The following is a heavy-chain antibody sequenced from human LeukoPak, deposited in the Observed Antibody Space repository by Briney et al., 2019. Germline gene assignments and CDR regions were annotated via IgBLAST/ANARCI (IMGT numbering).Heavy chain of an antibody. CDR1: GYTFTSYG. V-gene: IGHV1-18*01. J-gene: IGHJ4*02. CDR2: ISAYNGNT. CDR3: ARASYDVDTAMSIDY. Sequence: ASVKVSCKASGYTFTSYGISWVRQAPGQGLEWMGWISAYNGNTNYAQKLQGRVTMTTDTSTSTAYMELRSLRSDDTAVYYCARASYDVDTAMSIDYWGQGTLVTVSS. D-gene: IGHD5-18*01.